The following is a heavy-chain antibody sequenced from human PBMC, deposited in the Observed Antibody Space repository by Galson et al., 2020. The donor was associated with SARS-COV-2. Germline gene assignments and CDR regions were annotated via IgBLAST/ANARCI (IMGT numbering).Heavy chain of an antibody. V-gene: IGHV1-69*06. Sequence: WVRQAPGQGLEWLGRIIPIFETTNYAQKFQGRVTVTADRSTTTVYMELRILRSDDTAVYYCVRVGTIKEWTPDYFDYWGQGTLVTVSS. J-gene: IGHJ4*02. D-gene: IGHD3-9*01. CDR2: IIPIFETT. CDR3: VRVGTIKEWTPDYFDY.